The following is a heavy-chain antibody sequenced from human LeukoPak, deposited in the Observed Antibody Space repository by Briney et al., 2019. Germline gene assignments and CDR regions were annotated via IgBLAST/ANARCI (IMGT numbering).Heavy chain of an antibody. CDR2: SYYRGST. D-gene: IGHD4-23*01. Sequence: SETLSLTCTVSGGSISSSSYCWGWIRQPPGKGLEWIGSSYYRGSTYYNPSHKSRVTISVDTSKNQFSLKLSSVTAAATAVYYCAGQDYSGDLGWFDPWGQGTLVTVSS. CDR1: GGSISSSSYC. CDR3: AGQDYSGDLGWFDP. J-gene: IGHJ5*02. V-gene: IGHV4-39*01.